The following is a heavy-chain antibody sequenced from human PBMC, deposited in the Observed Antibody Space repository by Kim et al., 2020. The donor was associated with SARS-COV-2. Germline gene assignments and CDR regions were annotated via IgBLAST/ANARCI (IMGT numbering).Heavy chain of an antibody. Sequence: YADAVKGRSTISRDNAKNSVDLQMNSLTAGDTATYYCARASDSKTGSSDYWGQGTLVAVSS. V-gene: IGHV3-11*04. D-gene: IGHD3-22*01. J-gene: IGHJ4*02. CDR3: ARASDSKTGSSDY.